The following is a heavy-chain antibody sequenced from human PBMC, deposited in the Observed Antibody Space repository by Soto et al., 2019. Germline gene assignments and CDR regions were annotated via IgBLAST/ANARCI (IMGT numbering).Heavy chain of an antibody. CDR3: ARAPIYCSGGSCSYFDY. Sequence: PGGSLRLSCAASGFTFSSYAMHWVRQAPGKGLEWVAVIPYDGSNKYYADSVKGRFTISRDNSKNTLYLQMNSLRAEDTAVYYCARAPIYCSGGSCSYFDYWGQGTLVTVSS. D-gene: IGHD2-15*01. V-gene: IGHV3-30-3*01. J-gene: IGHJ4*02. CDR1: GFTFSSYA. CDR2: IPYDGSNK.